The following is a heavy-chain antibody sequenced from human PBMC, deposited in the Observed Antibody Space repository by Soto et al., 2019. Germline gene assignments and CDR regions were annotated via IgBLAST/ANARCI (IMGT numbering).Heavy chain of an antibody. J-gene: IGHJ4*02. CDR3: AKDARDTGGNSGIDY. CDR2: IIGSGAIT. Sequence: EVQLLESGGDLVQPGGSLRLSCVASEFTFNSYAMSWVRQAPGMGLEWVSSIIGSGAITYYADSVKGRFTISRDNSKSTLYLQRNTLRVEDTALYYCAKDARDTGGNSGIDYWGQGTLVTVSS. CDR1: EFTFNSYA. V-gene: IGHV3-23*01. D-gene: IGHD2-21*02.